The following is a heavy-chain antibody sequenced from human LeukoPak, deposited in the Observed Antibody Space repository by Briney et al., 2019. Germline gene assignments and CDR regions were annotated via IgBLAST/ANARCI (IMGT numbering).Heavy chain of an antibody. CDR3: ARTTEGGYTYGYFYYYYMDV. D-gene: IGHD5-18*01. V-gene: IGHV4-59*01. J-gene: IGHJ6*03. Sequence: ETLSLTCTVSGGSISSYYWSWIRQPPGKGLEWIGYIYYSGSTNYNPSLKSRVTISVDTSKNQFSLKLTSVTAADTAVYYCARTTEGGYTYGYFYYYYMDVWGKGTTVTISS. CDR1: GGSISSYY. CDR2: IYYSGST.